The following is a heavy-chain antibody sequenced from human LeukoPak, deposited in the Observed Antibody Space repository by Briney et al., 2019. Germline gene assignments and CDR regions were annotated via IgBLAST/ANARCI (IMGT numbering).Heavy chain of an antibody. CDR1: GYSFTGHY. D-gene: IGHD6-13*01. Sequence: ASVKVSCKASGYSFTGHYMHWVRQAPGQGLEWMGWINPNSGGTNYAQKFQGRVTMTRDTSISTAYMELSRLRSDDTAVYYCARVPSRDYTYYYMDVWGKGTTVTVSS. CDR3: ARVPSRDYTYYYMDV. J-gene: IGHJ6*03. CDR2: INPNSGGT. V-gene: IGHV1-2*02.